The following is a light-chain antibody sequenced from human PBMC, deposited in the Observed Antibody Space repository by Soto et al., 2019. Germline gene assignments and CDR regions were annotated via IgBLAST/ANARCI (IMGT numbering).Light chain of an antibody. CDR1: QSISNY. CDR2: DAS. Sequence: DIQMTQSPSTLSASVGDRVTITCRASQSISNYLAWYQQKPGQAPKLLIYDASSLQSGVPSRFSGSGSGTDFTLTISSLQPEDFATYYCQQSYSTPRTFGQGTKVDIK. V-gene: IGKV1-39*01. CDR3: QQSYSTPRT. J-gene: IGKJ1*01.